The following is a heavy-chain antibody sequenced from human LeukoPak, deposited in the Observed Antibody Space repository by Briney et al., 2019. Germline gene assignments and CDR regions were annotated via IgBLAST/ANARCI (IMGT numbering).Heavy chain of an antibody. D-gene: IGHD4-17*01. CDR1: GYTFTNHD. Sequence: ASLKVSCKASGYTFTNHDINWGRQAAGQGLEWMGWMNPGTGKTGYAQNFQGRVTMTRSSSISTAYLELRSLRSEDTAVYYCARDGERAFDIWGRGTKVTVSS. V-gene: IGHV1-8*01. J-gene: IGHJ3*02. CDR2: MNPGTGKT. CDR3: ARDGERAFDI.